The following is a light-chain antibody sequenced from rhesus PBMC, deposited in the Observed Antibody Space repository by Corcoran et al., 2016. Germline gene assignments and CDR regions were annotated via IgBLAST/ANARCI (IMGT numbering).Light chain of an antibody. J-gene: IGKJ3*01. V-gene: IGKV1-37*01. CDR1: QGISSY. CDR3: QQYNSDPFT. Sequence: DIQMTQSPSSLSASVGDRVTITCRAGQGISSYLAWYQQKPGKAPKPLIYYASDLESGVPSRFSGSGSGTEFTLPISSLQPEDFATYCCQQYNSDPFTFGPGTKLDIK. CDR2: YAS.